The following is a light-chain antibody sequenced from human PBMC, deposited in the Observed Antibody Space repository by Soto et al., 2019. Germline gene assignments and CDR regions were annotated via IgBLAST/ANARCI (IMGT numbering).Light chain of an antibody. CDR2: AAF. CDR1: HRISTY. J-gene: IGKJ1*01. V-gene: IGKV1-39*01. Sequence: DIQMTQSPSSLSASVGDRVSIACRASHRISTYLNWYQQKPGKAPNLLIYAAFNLQSGVPSRFSGSGSGTDFTLTISNLQPEDFATYYCQQSYSSPRTFGQGTKVEIK. CDR3: QQSYSSPRT.